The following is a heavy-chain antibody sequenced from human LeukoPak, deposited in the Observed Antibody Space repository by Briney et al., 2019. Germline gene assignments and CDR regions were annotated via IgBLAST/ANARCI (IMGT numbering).Heavy chain of an antibody. Sequence: PGRSLRLSCSASGSTVSSNYMRSVRHAPGKGLEWVSAISGSGGSTYYADSVKGRFTISRDNSKNTLYLQMNSLRAEDTAVYYCAKGVVPAAIRGNFQDYWGQGTLVTVSS. V-gene: IGHV3-23*01. CDR1: GSTVSSNY. D-gene: IGHD2-2*02. J-gene: IGHJ4*02. CDR3: AKGVVPAAIRGNFQDY. CDR2: ISGSGGST.